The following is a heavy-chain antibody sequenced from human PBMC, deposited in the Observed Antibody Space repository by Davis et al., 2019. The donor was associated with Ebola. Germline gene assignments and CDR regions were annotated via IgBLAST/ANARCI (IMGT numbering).Heavy chain of an antibody. V-gene: IGHV1-69*04. CDR3: ARDFSIASAGTVDY. CDR2: IIPILTVA. J-gene: IGHJ4*02. Sequence: SVKVSCKASGGTFSTYAITWVRQAPGQGLEWMGNIIPILTVAHYAQKFQGRITITADMSTSTAYMELSSLRFEDTAVYYCARDFSIASAGTVDYWGQGSLVTVSS. CDR1: GGTFSTYA. D-gene: IGHD6-13*01.